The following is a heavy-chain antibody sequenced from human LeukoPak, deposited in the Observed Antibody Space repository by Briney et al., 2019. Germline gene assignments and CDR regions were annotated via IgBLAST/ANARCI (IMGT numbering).Heavy chain of an antibody. J-gene: IGHJ5*02. CDR3: ARAGRRPGYWFDP. CDR1: GYTFTGYY. Sequence: ASVKVSCKASGYTFTGYYMHWVRQAPGQGLEWMGRINPNSGGTNYAQEFQGRVTMTRNTSISTAYMELSSLRSEDTAVYYCARAGRRPGYWFDPWGQGTLVTVSS. V-gene: IGHV1-2*06. CDR2: INPNSGGT. D-gene: IGHD2-15*01.